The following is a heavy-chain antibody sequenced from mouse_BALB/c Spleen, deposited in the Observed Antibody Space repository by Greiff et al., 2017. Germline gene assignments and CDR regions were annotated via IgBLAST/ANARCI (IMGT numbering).Heavy chain of an antibody. Sequence: EVQLQQSGAELVKPGASVKLSCTASGFNIKDTYMHWVKQRPEQGLEWIGRIDPANGNTKYDPKFQGEATITADASSNTAYLQLSSLTSEDTAVYYCAGFPWFAYWGQGTLVTVSA. CDR1: GFNIKDTY. CDR2: IDPANGNT. J-gene: IGHJ3*01. CDR3: AGFPWFAY. V-gene: IGHV14-3*02.